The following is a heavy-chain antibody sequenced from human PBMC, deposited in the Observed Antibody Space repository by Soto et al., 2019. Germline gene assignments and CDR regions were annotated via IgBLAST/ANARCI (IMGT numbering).Heavy chain of an antibody. V-gene: IGHV3-7*01. J-gene: IGHJ3*02. CDR3: AAYSTSLHAALVI. CDR2: MNQAANKK. D-gene: IGHD6-6*01. CDR1: GFTFKTYW. Sequence: GGSLRLSCEVSGFTFKTYWMSWVLPAPGNGLEGLTNMNQAANKKYYVDSVKGRFTILVASAGRSLFLRMDSLRSEDTAVYFFAAYSTSLHAALVIWGRGTLVTVSS.